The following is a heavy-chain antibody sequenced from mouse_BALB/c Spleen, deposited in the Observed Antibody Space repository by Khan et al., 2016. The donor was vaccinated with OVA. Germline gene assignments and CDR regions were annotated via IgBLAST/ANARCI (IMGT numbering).Heavy chain of an antibody. J-gene: IGHJ3*01. V-gene: IGHV9-3-1*01. Sequence: QIQLVQSGPELKKPGEMVKISCKASGYTFTNYGMNWVKQAPGKGLKWMGWINTYTGETTYTDDFKGRFAFSLETSATTAYLQINSLKNEDTATYFCVKGDDYDGAYWGQGTLLTVST. D-gene: IGHD2-4*01. CDR3: VKGDDYDGAY. CDR2: INTYTGET. CDR1: GYTFTNYG.